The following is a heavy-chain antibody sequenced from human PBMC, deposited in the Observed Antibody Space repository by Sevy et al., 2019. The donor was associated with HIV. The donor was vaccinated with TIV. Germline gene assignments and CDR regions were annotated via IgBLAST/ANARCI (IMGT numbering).Heavy chain of an antibody. CDR3: ARGGDYDFWSGPLGGFDP. Sequence: GESLKISCAASGFTFSSYWMSWVRQAPGKGLEWVANIKQDGSEKYYVDSVKGRFTISRDNAKNSLYLQMNSLRAEDTAVYDCARGGDYDFWSGPLGGFDPWGQGTLVTVSS. D-gene: IGHD3-3*01. J-gene: IGHJ5*02. CDR1: GFTFSSYW. CDR2: IKQDGSEK. V-gene: IGHV3-7*03.